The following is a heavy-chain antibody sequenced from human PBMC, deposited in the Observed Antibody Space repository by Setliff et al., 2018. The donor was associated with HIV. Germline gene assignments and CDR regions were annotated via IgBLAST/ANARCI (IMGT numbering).Heavy chain of an antibody. J-gene: IGHJ4*02. Sequence: GASVKVSCKASGYTFTSCFMHWVRQAPGQGLEYMGIINPSDGTTDYTQKFQDRVTMTSDTSTSTVYMELRSLRSEDTAIYYCVKEYHTTATDTRVANYFDYWGQGTPVTVSS. D-gene: IGHD6-13*01. CDR1: GYTFTSCF. CDR3: VKEYHTTATDTRVANYFDY. CDR2: INPSDGTT. V-gene: IGHV1-46*01.